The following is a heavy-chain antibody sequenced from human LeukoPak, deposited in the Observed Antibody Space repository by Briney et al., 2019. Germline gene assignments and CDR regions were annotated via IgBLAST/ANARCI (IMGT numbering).Heavy chain of an antibody. D-gene: IGHD2/OR15-2a*01. V-gene: IGHV1-2*02. CDR1: GFTFTDYY. Sequence: ASMKVSCKSSGFTFTDYYIHWVRQAPGQGLEWMGYIGPHSSATSSTQEFQGRVTMTRDTSMSTAYMELTRLTSDDTAAYYCAREGNGLLSKDFDYWGQGTLVTVSS. J-gene: IGHJ4*02. CDR2: IGPHSSAT. CDR3: AREGNGLLSKDFDY.